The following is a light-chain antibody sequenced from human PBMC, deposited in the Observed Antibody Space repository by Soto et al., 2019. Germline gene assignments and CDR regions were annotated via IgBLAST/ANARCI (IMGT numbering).Light chain of an antibody. V-gene: IGKV3-20*01. J-gene: IGKJ3*01. CDR3: QQYGSSPLFT. Sequence: EIVLTQSPGTLSLSPGERATLSCRASQSVSSNSLAWYQQKPGQAPRLLIYGASSRATGIPDRFSGSGSGTHFTLTISRLEPEDFAVYYCQQYGSSPLFTFGPGTKVDIK. CDR2: GAS. CDR1: QSVSSNS.